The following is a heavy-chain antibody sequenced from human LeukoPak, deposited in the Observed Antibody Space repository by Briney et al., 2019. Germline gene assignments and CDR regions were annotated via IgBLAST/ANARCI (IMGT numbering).Heavy chain of an antibody. D-gene: IGHD1-26*01. V-gene: IGHV3-23*01. CDR3: AKAGGSYDYMDV. J-gene: IGHJ6*03. CDR2: ISGSGSST. CDR1: GFTFSSYA. Sequence: GGSLRLSCAASGFTFSSYAMSWVRQAPGKGLEWVSAISGSGSSTYSADSVKGRFTISRDNSKNTLYLQMNSLRAEDTAVYYCAKAGGSYDYMDVWGKGTTVTVSS.